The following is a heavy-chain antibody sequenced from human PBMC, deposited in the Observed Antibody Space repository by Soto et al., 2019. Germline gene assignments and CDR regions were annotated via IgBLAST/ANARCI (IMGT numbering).Heavy chain of an antibody. CDR1: GGSISSSSYY. V-gene: IGHV4-39*01. J-gene: IGHJ6*02. CDR3: ARRGTVAGYYYYGMDV. D-gene: IGHD6-19*01. CDR2: IYYSGST. Sequence: PSETLSLTCTVSGGSISSSSYYWGWIRQPPGKGLEWIGSIYYSGSTYYNPSLKSRVTMSVDTSKNQFSLKLSSVTAADTAVYSCARRGTVAGYYYYGMDVWGQGTTVTVSS.